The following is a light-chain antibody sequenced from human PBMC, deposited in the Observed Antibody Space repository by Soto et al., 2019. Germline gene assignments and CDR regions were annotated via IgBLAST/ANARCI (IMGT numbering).Light chain of an antibody. J-gene: IGKJ4*01. CDR2: GAS. Sequence: EIVMTHSPGTLSVSTGQGATLSCRSSHSVDSNLAWYQQKPGQAPRLLIFGASTRPTGIPDRFSGSGSGTEFTLTISSLQSEDFEVYYCQQYDKWPPTFGGGTKVDIK. V-gene: IGKV3D-15*01. CDR3: QQYDKWPPT. CDR1: HSVDSN.